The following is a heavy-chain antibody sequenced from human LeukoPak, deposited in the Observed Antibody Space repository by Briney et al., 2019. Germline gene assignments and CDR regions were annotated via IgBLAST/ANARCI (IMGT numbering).Heavy chain of an antibody. CDR3: AKDWAYYYDSSGEGFDS. J-gene: IGHJ4*02. Sequence: GGSLRLSCAASGFTFSSYEMNWVRQAPGKGLEWVSYISSSGSTIYYADSVKGRFTIFRDNSKNTLYLQMNSLRAEDTAVYYCAKDWAYYYDSSGEGFDSWGQGTLVTVSS. D-gene: IGHD3-22*01. V-gene: IGHV3-48*03. CDR1: GFTFSSYE. CDR2: ISSSGSTI.